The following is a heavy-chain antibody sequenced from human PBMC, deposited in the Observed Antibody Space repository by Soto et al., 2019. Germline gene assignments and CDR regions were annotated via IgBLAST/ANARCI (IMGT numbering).Heavy chain of an antibody. CDR2: IYYSGDT. D-gene: IGHD3-22*01. CDR3: ARTSYYDSSGYSSNWYFDL. J-gene: IGHJ2*01. CDR1: DYSISSSNW. Sequence: QVQLQESGPGLVKPSDTLSLTCAVSDYSISSSNWWGWIRQPPGKGLEWIGYIYYSGDTFYNPSLKSRVTMSVDTSKNQFSLKLSSVTAVDTAVYYCARTSYYDSSGYSSNWYFDLWGRGTLVTVSS. V-gene: IGHV4-28*01.